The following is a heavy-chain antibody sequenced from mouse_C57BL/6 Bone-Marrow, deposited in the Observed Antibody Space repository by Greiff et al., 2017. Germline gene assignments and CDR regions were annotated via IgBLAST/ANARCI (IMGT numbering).Heavy chain of an antibody. CDR2: IYPRDGST. CDR3: ARVEFDGSSGDWYFDV. J-gene: IGHJ1*03. Sequence: QVQLQQSGPELVKPGASVKLSCKASGYTFTSYDINWVKQRPGQGLEWIGWIYPRDGSTKYNEKLKGKATLTVDTSSSTAYMELHSLTSEDSAVYFCARVEFDGSSGDWYFDVWGTGTTVTVSS. CDR1: GYTFTSYD. D-gene: IGHD1-1*01. V-gene: IGHV1-85*01.